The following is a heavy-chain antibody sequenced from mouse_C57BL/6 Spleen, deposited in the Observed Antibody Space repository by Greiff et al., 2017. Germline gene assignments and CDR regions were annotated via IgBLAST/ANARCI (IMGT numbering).Heavy chain of an antibody. Sequence: QVQLQQSGAELARPGASVKLSCKASGYTFTSYGISWVKQRTGQGLEWIGEIYPRSGNTYYNEKFKGKATLTADKSSSTAYMELRSLTSEDWAVYNGAREWDYEEGCAYWGQGTLVTVSA. CDR2: IYPRSGNT. V-gene: IGHV1-81*01. CDR3: AREWDYEEGCAY. CDR1: GYTFTSYG. D-gene: IGHD2-4*01. J-gene: IGHJ3*01.